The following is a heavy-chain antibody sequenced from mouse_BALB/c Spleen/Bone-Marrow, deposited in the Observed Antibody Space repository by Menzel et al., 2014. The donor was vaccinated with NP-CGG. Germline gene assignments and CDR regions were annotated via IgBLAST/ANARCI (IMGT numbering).Heavy chain of an antibody. CDR2: INPSNGGT. V-gene: IGHV1S81*02. D-gene: IGHD5-1*01. CDR3: TRLPR. CDR1: GYTFTSYH. Sequence: QVQLQQPGAELVKPGASVKLSFKASGYTFTSYHMYWVKQRPGQGLEWIGEINPSNGGTNFNEKFKSRATLTVDKSSSTAYMQLSSLTSEDSAVYYCTRLPRWGQGTSVTVSS. J-gene: IGHJ4*01.